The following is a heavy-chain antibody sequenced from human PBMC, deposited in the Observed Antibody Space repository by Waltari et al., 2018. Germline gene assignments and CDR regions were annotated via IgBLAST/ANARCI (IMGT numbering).Heavy chain of an antibody. V-gene: IGHV3-23*03. CDR2: IYSGGST. J-gene: IGHJ6*03. Sequence: EVQLLESGGGLVQPGGSLRLSCAASGFTFSSYAMSWVRQAPGKGLGWVSVIYSGGSTYYADSVKGRFTISRDNSKNTLYLQMNSLRAEDTAVYYCARDSLAPYYMDVWGKGTTVTVSS. CDR1: GFTFSSYA. CDR3: ARDSLAPYYMDV.